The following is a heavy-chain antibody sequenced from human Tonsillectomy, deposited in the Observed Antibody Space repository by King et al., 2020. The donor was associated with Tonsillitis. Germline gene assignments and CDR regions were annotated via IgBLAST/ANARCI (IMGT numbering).Heavy chain of an antibody. Sequence: QLVQSGVEVKKPGASVKVSCKASGYTFIRYGISWVRHAPGQGLEWMGWISTYNGNTNYAQKLRGRVTMTTDTSTSTAYMELRSLRSDDTAVYFCARVVFSHLNSNFDYWGQGTLVTVSS. CDR2: ISTYNGNT. V-gene: IGHV1-18*01. CDR1: GYTFIRYG. J-gene: IGHJ4*02. D-gene: IGHD4-11*01. CDR3: ARVVFSHLNSNFDY.